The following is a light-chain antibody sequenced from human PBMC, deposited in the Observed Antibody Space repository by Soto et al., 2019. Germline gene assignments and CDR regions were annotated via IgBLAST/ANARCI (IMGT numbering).Light chain of an antibody. Sequence: IQMTQSPSTLSASVGDRVTITCRASQGISRWLGWYQQKPGRAPKLLIYEASILESGVPSRFSGSGSGTEFTLTISSLQPSDFATYYCQQSNSKSWTFGQGTRVEIK. CDR3: QQSNSKSWT. CDR1: QGISRW. J-gene: IGKJ1*01. V-gene: IGKV1-5*01. CDR2: EAS.